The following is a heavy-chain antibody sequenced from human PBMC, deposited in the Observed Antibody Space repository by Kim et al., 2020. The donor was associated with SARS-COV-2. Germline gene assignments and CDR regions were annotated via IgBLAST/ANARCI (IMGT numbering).Heavy chain of an antibody. J-gene: IGHJ4*02. CDR2: GLT. Sequence: GLTYYDPSLKSRVTISMDTYKNHFSLNVMSVTAADTAVYYCARGGGFYFDYWGQGTLVAVSS. V-gene: IGHV4-39*07. D-gene: IGHD3-16*01. CDR3: ARGGGFYFDY.